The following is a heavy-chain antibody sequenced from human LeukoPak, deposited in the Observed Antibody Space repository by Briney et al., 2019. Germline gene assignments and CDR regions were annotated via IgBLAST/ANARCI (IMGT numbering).Heavy chain of an antibody. Sequence: SETLSLTCTVSGGSISSSSYYWGWIRQPPGKGLEWIGSIYYSGSTYYNPSLKSRVTISVDTSKNQFSLKLSSATAADTAVYYCARGDCSGGSCYLFDYWGQGALVTVSS. J-gene: IGHJ4*02. CDR2: IYYSGST. V-gene: IGHV4-39*01. CDR3: ARGDCSGGSCYLFDY. D-gene: IGHD2-15*01. CDR1: GGSISSSSYY.